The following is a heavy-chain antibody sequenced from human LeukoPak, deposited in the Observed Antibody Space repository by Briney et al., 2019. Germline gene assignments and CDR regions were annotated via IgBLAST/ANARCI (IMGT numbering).Heavy chain of an antibody. D-gene: IGHD6-13*01. J-gene: IGHJ3*02. CDR3: ARDIIAAAGTDAFDI. CDR1: GGTFSSYT. V-gene: IGHV1-69*04. CDR2: IIPILGIA. Sequence: GSSVKVSCKASGGTFSSYTISWVRQAPGQGLEWMGRIIPILGIANYAQKFQGRVTIAADKSTSTAYMELSSLRSEDTAVYYCARDIIAAAGTDAFDIWGQGTMVTVSS.